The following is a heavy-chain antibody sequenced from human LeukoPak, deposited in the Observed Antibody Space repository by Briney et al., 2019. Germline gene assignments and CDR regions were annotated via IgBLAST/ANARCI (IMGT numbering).Heavy chain of an antibody. CDR3: ARGVEDDVY. Sequence: PSETLSLTCAVSGYSISSGYYWGWIRQPPGKGLEWIRSITRSGSTYYNPSLRSRVTISVDTSKNQFSLKVNSVTATDTAVYFCARGVEDDVYWGQGTLVIVSS. J-gene: IGHJ4*02. D-gene: IGHD1-1*01. V-gene: IGHV4-38-2*01. CDR2: ITRSGST. CDR1: GYSISSGYY.